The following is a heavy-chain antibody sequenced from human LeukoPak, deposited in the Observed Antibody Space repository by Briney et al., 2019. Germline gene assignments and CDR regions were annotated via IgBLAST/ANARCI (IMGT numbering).Heavy chain of an antibody. D-gene: IGHD3-10*01. CDR2: ISLDGSNK. V-gene: IGHV3-30-3*01. J-gene: IGHJ6*03. Sequence: GGSLRPSRAASGLTFSSYAMHCVRQAPGKGLEWAAAISLDGSNKYYADSVKGRFNISRDNSEQPLYLQMNSLRAEYTAVYYCAKDSAFYYIDVWGKGTTVIISS. CDR1: GLTFSSYA. CDR3: AKDSAFYYIDV.